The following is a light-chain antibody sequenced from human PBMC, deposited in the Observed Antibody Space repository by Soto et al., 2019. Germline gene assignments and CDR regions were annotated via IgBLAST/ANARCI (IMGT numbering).Light chain of an antibody. V-gene: IGKV3-20*01. Sequence: EIVLTQSPGTLSLSPGERATLSCRASQSVSNNYLAWYQQKPGQAPRLLIYDASNRATGIPARFSGSGSGTDFTLTISRLEPEDFALYYCQQYGYSPITFGQGTRLEIK. J-gene: IGKJ5*01. CDR2: DAS. CDR1: QSVSNNY. CDR3: QQYGYSPIT.